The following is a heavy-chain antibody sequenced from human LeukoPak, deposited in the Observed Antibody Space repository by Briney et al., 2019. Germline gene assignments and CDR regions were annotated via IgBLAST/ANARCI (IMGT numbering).Heavy chain of an antibody. D-gene: IGHD3-9*01. CDR1: GGSISSYY. CDR2: IYYSGST. J-gene: IGHJ4*02. V-gene: IGHV4-59*01. CDR3: AREIRYFDIYYFDY. Sequence: SETLSLTCTVSGGSISSYYWSWIRQHPGKRLEWIGYIYYSGSTNYNPSLKSRVTISVDTSKNQFSLKLSSVTAADTAVYYCAREIRYFDIYYFDYWGQGTLVNVSS.